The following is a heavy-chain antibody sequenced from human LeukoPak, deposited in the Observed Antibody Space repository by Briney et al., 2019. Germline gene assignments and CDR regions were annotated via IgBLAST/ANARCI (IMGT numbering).Heavy chain of an antibody. V-gene: IGHV3-7*01. CDR3: AREPDYHDSSGYYGGDY. CDR1: GFTFSGYW. CDR2: IEEDGSAK. Sequence: GGSLRLSCVGSGFTFSGYWMNWVRQAPGRGLEWVAKIEEDGSAKYYMDSVKGRFSIYRDNAKNSLYLQMNSLRAEDTAIYYCAREPDYHDSSGYYGGDYWGQGTLVTVSS. D-gene: IGHD3-22*01. J-gene: IGHJ4*02.